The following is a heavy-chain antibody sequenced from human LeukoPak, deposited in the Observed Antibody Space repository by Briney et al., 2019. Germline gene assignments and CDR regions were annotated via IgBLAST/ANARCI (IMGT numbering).Heavy chain of an antibody. CDR3: GISCAIEYYFDY. Sequence: SETLSLTCTVSGVSISSDYWSWIRQPPGKGLEWVGYIYYSGSTNYNPSLKSRVTISVDTTRNQFSLKLSSVTAVAAAVYYCGISCAIEYYFDYWGQGTLVTVSS. V-gene: IGHV4-59*01. CDR1: GVSISSDY. J-gene: IGHJ4*02. CDR2: IYYSGST. D-gene: IGHD2-2*01.